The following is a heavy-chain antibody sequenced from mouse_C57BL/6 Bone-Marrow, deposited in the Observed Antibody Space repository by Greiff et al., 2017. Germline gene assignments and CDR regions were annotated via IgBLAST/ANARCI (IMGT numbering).Heavy chain of an antibody. Sequence: DVHLVESGGGLVQSGRSLRLSCATSGFTFSDFYMEWVRQAPGKGLEWIAASRNKANDYTTEYSASVKGRFIVSRDTSQSILYLQMNALRAEDTAIYYCARDASDYYAMDYWGQGTSVTVSS. CDR1: GFTFSDFY. CDR2: SRNKANDYTT. CDR3: ARDASDYYAMDY. V-gene: IGHV7-1*01. J-gene: IGHJ4*01.